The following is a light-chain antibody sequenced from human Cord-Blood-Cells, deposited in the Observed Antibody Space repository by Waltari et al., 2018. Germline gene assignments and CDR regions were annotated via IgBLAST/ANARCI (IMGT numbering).Light chain of an antibody. CDR1: SSDVGRYNL. Sequence: QSALTQPASVSGSPGQSITISCTGTSSDVGRYNLVSWYQQHPGNAPKPMSYEGSKRPSGVSNLFSGSKSGNTASLTISGLQAEDEADYYCCSYAGSSTYVFGTGTKVTVL. J-gene: IGLJ1*01. CDR2: EGS. CDR3: CSYAGSSTYV. V-gene: IGLV2-23*01.